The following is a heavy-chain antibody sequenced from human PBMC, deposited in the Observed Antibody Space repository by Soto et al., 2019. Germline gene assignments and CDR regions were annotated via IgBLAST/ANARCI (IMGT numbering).Heavy chain of an antibody. CDR2: IYSGGST. J-gene: IGHJ6*03. V-gene: IGHV3-53*04. D-gene: IGHD3-3*01. Sequence: GGSLRLSCAASGFTVSSDYMSWVRQAPGKGLEWVSVIYSGGSTYYADSVKGRFTISRHNSKNTLYLQMNSLRAEDTAVYYCARVRFLEWLNYMDVWGKGTTVTVSS. CDR3: ARVRFLEWLNYMDV. CDR1: GFTVSSDY.